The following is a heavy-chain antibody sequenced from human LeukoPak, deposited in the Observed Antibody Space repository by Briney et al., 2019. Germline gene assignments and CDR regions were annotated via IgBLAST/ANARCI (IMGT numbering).Heavy chain of an antibody. CDR2: ISPGGGPT. V-gene: IGHV3-23*01. Sequence: GGSLRLSCAGSGFPFSSHGMNWVRQAPGKGLEWVSGISPGGGPTYYADSVKGRFTISRDDSKNTVYLQMKNLRAEDTAVYYCAKDGAWLRFDDWGQGTLVTVSS. CDR3: AKDGAWLRFDD. J-gene: IGHJ4*02. CDR1: GFPFSSHG. D-gene: IGHD5-12*01.